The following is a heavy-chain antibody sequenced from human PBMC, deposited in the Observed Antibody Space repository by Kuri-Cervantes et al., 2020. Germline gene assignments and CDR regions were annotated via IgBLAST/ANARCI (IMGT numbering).Heavy chain of an antibody. Sequence: GGSLRLSCSVSGGSISSSYYCGWIRQAPGKGLEWVSAISGSGGSTYYADSVKGRFTISRDNSKNTLYLQMNSLRVEGTAVYYCAKWLYSDVLTGQNDILDVWGKGTTVTVSS. CDR3: AKWLYSDVLTGQNDILDV. J-gene: IGHJ6*04. D-gene: IGHD3-9*01. V-gene: IGHV3-23*01. CDR2: ISGSGGST. CDR1: GGSISSSYY.